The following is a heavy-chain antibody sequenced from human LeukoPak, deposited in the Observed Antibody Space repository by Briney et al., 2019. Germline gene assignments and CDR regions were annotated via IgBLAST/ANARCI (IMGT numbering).Heavy chain of an antibody. CDR2: IYYSGST. CDR3: ARGVTMVRGVVREAFDI. J-gene: IGHJ3*02. CDR1: GGSISTYF. Sequence: PSETLSLTCIVSGGSISTYFWSWIRQPPGKGPEWIGHIYYSGSTNYNPSLKSRVTISVDTSKNQFSLKLSSVTAADTAVYYCARGVTMVRGVVREAFDIWGQGTMVTVSS. V-gene: IGHV4-59*01. D-gene: IGHD3-10*01.